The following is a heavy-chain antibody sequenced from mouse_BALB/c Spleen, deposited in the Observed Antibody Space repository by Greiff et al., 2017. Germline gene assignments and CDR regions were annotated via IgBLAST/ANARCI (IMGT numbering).Heavy chain of an antibody. CDR3: ARFTYGNYVGAMDY. Sequence: VHVKQSGAELVKPGASVKLSCTASGFNIKDTYMHWVKQRPEQGLEWIGRIDPANGNTKYDPKFQGKATITADTSSNTAYLQLSSLTSEDTAVYYCARFTYGNYVGAMDYWGQGTSVTVSS. D-gene: IGHD2-1*01. J-gene: IGHJ4*01. V-gene: IGHV14-3*02. CDR2: IDPANGNT. CDR1: GFNIKDTY.